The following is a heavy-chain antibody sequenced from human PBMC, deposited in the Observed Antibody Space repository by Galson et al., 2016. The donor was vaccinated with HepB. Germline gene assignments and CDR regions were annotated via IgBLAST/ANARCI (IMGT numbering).Heavy chain of an antibody. V-gene: IGHV5-51*01. Sequence: QSGAEVKKPGESLKISCNGSGYNFNRNWIGWVRRMPGKGLEWMGIIYPDDSDTRYSPSFQGQVTMSVDKSIKTAYLQWNSLKASDTAIYYCARAGEFWNSYEPSSFDLWGQGTLVTVSS. J-gene: IGHJ4*02. CDR1: GYNFNRNW. CDR2: IYPDDSDT. CDR3: ARAGEFWNSYEPSSFDL. D-gene: IGHD3-3*01.